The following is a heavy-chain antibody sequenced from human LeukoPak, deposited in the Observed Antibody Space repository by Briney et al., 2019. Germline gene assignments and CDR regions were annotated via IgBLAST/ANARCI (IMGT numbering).Heavy chain of an antibody. J-gene: IGHJ5*02. V-gene: IGHV3-21*01. CDR3: ARDPRAYYDFWSGYYGVWFDP. CDR2: ISSSSSYI. CDR1: GFTFSSYS. Sequence: PGGSLRLSCAASGFTFSSYSMNWVRQAPGKGLEWVSSISSSSSYIYYADSVKGRFTISRDNAKNSLYLQMNSPRAEDTAVYYCARDPRAYYDFWSGYYGVWFDPWGQGTLVTVSS. D-gene: IGHD3-3*01.